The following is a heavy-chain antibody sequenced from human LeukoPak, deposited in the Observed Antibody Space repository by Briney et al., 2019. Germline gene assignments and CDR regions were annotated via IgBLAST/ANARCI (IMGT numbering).Heavy chain of an antibody. V-gene: IGHV1-3*01. CDR2: INAGNGNT. CDR3: ARDSNVLMVYAIPFGNYYGMDV. Sequence: GASVKVSCKASGYTFTSYAMHWVRQAPGQRLEWMGWINAGNGNTKYSQKFQGRVTITRDTSASTAYMELSSLRSEDTAVYYCARDSNVLMVYAIPFGNYYGMDVWGQGTTVTVSS. CDR1: GYTFTSYA. J-gene: IGHJ6*02. D-gene: IGHD2-8*01.